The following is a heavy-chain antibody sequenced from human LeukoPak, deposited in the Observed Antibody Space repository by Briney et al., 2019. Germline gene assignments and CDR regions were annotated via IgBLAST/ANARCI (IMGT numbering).Heavy chain of an antibody. CDR3: ARTGIAVAGITGFDY. CDR1: EFSVGSNY. D-gene: IGHD6-19*01. Sequence: GGSLRLSCAASEFSVGSNYMTWVRQAPGKGLEWVSLIYSGGSTYYADSVKGRFTISGDNSKNTLYLQMNSLRAEDTAVYYCARTGIAVAGITGFDYWGQGTLVTVSS. J-gene: IGHJ4*02. V-gene: IGHV3-66*01. CDR2: IYSGGST.